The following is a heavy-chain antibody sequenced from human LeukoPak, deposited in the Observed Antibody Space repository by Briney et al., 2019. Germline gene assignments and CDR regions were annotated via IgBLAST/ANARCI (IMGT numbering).Heavy chain of an antibody. J-gene: IGHJ4*02. CDR1: GFTFSNFA. CDR2: ISATTGSA. D-gene: IGHD3-22*01. CDR3: ATGDDTSGPDLYYFDF. V-gene: IGHV3-23*01. Sequence: GGSLRLSCAASGFTFSNFAMSWVRQAPGKGLEWVSNISATTGSAFYADSVKGRFTISRDNSKNTLYLQMDSLRVEDTAVYYCATGDDTSGPDLYYFDFWGQGTLVTVSS.